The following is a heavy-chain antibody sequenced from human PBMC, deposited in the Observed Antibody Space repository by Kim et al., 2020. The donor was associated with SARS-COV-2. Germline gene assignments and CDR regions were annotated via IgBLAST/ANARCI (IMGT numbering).Heavy chain of an antibody. J-gene: IGHJ3*02. CDR1: GGTFSSYA. CDR2: IIPIFGTA. D-gene: IGHD3-16*01. V-gene: IGHV1-69*13. CDR3: AREGGNGGAFDI. Sequence: SVKVSCKASGGTFSSYAISWVRQAPGQGLEWMGGIIPIFGTANYAQKFQGRVTITADESTSTAYMELSSLRSEDTAVYYCAREGGNGGAFDIWGQGTMVTVSS.